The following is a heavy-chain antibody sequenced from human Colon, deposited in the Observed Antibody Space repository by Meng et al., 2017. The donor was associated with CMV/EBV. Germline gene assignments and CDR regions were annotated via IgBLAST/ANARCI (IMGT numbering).Heavy chain of an antibody. V-gene: IGHV1-18*01. J-gene: IGHJ4*02. Sequence: ASGFTFCTYGISCVRPAPGHGFEWMGWLSGYSGNKNYARKFQDRVTMTTDTSTNTAYMELRGLRSDDTAVYYCARDGDYGDYILDYWGQGTLVTVSS. D-gene: IGHD4-17*01. CDR1: GFTFCTYG. CDR2: LSGYSGNK. CDR3: ARDGDYGDYILDY.